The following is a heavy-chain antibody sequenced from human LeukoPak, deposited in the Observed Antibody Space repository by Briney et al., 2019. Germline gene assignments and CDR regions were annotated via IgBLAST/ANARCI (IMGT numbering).Heavy chain of an antibody. CDR2: ITSMGGTS. CDR3: ARGPKTGSCGL. CDR1: GFSFNIYP. V-gene: IGHV3-64*01. Sequence: GGSLRLSCAASGFSFNIYPMHWVRQAPGKGLEYVSAITSMGGTSYYANSVRGRFTISRDNSKNTLYLQMGNLTAEDTAVYYCARGPKTGSCGLWGQGTLVTVAS. D-gene: IGHD1-26*01. J-gene: IGHJ4*02.